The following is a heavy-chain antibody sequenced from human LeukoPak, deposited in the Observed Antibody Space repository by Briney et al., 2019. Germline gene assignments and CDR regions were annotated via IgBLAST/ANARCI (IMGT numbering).Heavy chain of an antibody. J-gene: IGHJ4*02. CDR1: GFTFSNYA. CDR2: ITGSGGIT. Sequence: GGSLRLSCVASGFTFSNYAMSWVRQAPGKGLEWVSAITGSGGITYYADSVKGRFTISRDNSKNTLYLQMNSLRAEDTAVYYCALSLVEGSGWLFDYWGQGTLVTVSS. D-gene: IGHD6-19*01. CDR3: ALSLVEGSGWLFDY. V-gene: IGHV3-23*01.